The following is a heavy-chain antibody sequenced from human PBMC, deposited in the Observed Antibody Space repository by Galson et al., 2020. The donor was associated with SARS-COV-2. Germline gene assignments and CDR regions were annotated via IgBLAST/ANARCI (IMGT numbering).Heavy chain of an antibody. CDR1: GFTFTSYW. J-gene: IGHJ4*02. D-gene: IGHD6-6*01. V-gene: IGHV3-74*01. Sequence: GSLRLSCAASGFTFTSYWMHWVRQAPGKGLVWVSRINGDGNITNYADSVKGRFTISRDNAKNTLYLQMNSLRAEDTAVYYCAWPSSHDYWGQGTLVTVSS. CDR3: AWPSSHDY. CDR2: INGDGNIT.